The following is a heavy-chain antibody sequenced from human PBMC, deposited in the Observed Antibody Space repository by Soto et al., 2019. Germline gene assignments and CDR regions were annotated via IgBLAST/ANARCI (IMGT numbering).Heavy chain of an antibody. CDR2: ISGSGGST. Sequence: GGSLRLSCAASGFTFSSYAMSWVRQAPGKGLEWVSSISGSGGSTYYADSVKGRFTISRDNSKNTLYLQMNSLRAEDTAAYYCAIIHALRNHYYGSGNFDYWGQGTLVTVSS. D-gene: IGHD3-10*01. V-gene: IGHV3-23*01. J-gene: IGHJ4*02. CDR1: GFTFSSYA. CDR3: AIIHALRNHYYGSGNFDY.